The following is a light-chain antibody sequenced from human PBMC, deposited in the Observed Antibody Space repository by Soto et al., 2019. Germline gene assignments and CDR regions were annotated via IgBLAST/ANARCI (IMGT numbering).Light chain of an antibody. CDR3: QQYNNWPPIT. J-gene: IGKJ5*01. CDR2: DAS. CDR1: QSVSSRS. V-gene: IGKV3D-15*01. Sequence: EIVLTQSPGTLSLSPGERATLSCRASQSVSSRSLAWYQQKPGQAPRLLISDASNRAADIPDRFSGSGSGTEFTLTISSLQSEDFAVYYCQQYNNWPPITFGQGTRLEI.